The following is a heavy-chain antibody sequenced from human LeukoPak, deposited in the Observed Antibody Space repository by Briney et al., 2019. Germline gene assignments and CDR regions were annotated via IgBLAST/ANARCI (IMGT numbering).Heavy chain of an antibody. Sequence: SHTLSLTCPISRDSVSNHSASWNWISPSPSRGLPWLGRTYYRSKWSNDYAVSVKSQITINPDTSKNQFSLQLNSVPPEDSAVYYCARMMCSRGDAFDTWGQGTMVTVSS. CDR3: ARMMCSRGDAFDT. CDR1: RDSVSNHSAS. CDR2: TYYRSKWSN. D-gene: IGHD3-10*02. J-gene: IGHJ3*02. V-gene: IGHV6-1*01.